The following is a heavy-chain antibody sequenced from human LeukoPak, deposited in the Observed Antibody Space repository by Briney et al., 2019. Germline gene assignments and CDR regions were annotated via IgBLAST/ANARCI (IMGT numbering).Heavy chain of an antibody. J-gene: IGHJ5*02. V-gene: IGHV3-74*01. CDR3: ARGGGSYGWFDP. Sequence: PGGSPRLSCAASGFNSSNYWMHWIRQGPGKGLVWVSRIDSDGSSTNYADSVKGRFTISRDSAKNTLYLQMNSLRAEDTAVYYCARGGGSYGWFDPWGQGTLVTVSS. CDR2: IDSDGSST. D-gene: IGHD3-16*01. CDR1: GFNSSNYW.